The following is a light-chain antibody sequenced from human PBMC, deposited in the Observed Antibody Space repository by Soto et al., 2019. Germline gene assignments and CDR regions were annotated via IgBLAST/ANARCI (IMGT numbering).Light chain of an antibody. V-gene: IGKV3-20*01. Sequence: EIVLTQSPGTLSLSPGERATLSCRASQTVNSIYLAWYQQKPGQAPRLIIYGTSNRATGVPDRFSGSGSGTDFTLTISRLEPEDFAAYYCQQYDTSPRTFGQGTKV. CDR3: QQYDTSPRT. CDR2: GTS. CDR1: QTVNSIY. J-gene: IGKJ1*01.